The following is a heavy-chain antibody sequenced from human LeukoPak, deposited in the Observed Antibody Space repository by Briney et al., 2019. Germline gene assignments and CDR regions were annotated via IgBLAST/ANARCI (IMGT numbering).Heavy chain of an antibody. V-gene: IGHV3-23*01. J-gene: IGHJ4*02. Sequence: PGGSLRLSCAASGFTFSRCPMSWVRQAPGKGLEWVSAISSSGDNRHYADSVKGRFTISRDNSKSTLYLQMTSLRADDTAVYYCARAQDDTRNDLVDRSWGHWGQGTLVTVSS. CDR3: ARAQDDTRNDLVDRSWGH. CDR1: GFTFSRCP. D-gene: IGHD1-1*01. CDR2: ISSSGDNR.